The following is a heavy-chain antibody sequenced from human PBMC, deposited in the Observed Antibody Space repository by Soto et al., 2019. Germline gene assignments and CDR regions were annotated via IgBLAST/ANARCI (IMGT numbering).Heavy chain of an antibody. V-gene: IGHV1-69*13. J-gene: IGHJ5*02. CDR1: GGTFSSYA. CDR2: IIPIFGTA. CDR3: ASDWSRDYNWFDP. Sequence: SVKVSCKASGGTFSSYAISWVRQAPGQGLEWMGGIIPIFGTANYAQKFQGRVTITADESTSTAYMELSSLRSEDTAVYYCASDWSRDYNWFDPWGQGTLVTVSS. D-gene: IGHD3-3*01.